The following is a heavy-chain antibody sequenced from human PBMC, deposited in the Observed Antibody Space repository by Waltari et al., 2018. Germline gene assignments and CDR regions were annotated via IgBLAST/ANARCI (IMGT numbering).Heavy chain of an antibody. CDR1: GFTFIRYW. J-gene: IGHJ6*03. D-gene: IGHD3-22*01. V-gene: IGHV3-74*01. CDR2: INSDGSGT. Sequence: EVQLVESGGGLVQPGGSLTLSCAASGFTFIRYWMHGVRQAPGTGLVWVARINSDGSGTINADSVKGRFTISRDNAKNTLYLQLNSLRVEDTAVYYCAREPSLDSSGYFYYYMDVWGKGTTVTVSS. CDR3: AREPSLDSSGYFYYYMDV.